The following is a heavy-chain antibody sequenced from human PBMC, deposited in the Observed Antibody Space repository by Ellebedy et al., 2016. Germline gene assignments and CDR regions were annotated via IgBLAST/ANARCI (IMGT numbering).Heavy chain of an antibody. Sequence: SETLSLTCSVPSGAISGNYWSWIRQPPGKGLEWIGYMSGGGSASDNPSLKSRLSISVDASKDPLSMKLCSVTAADTAVYYCARQSPYPNRAFDIWGQGTVVTVSS. D-gene: IGHD3-10*01. CDR1: SGAISGNY. CDR2: MSGGGSA. V-gene: IGHV4-59*08. CDR3: ARQSPYPNRAFDI. J-gene: IGHJ3*02.